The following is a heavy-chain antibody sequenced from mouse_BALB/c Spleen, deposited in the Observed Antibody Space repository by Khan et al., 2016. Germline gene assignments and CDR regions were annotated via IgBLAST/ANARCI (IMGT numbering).Heavy chain of an antibody. V-gene: IGHV1-15*01. D-gene: IGHD2-3*01. Sequence: VQLQESGAELVRPGASVTLSCKALGYTFTDYEMHWVKQTPVPGLEWIAVIHPGSGGTAYNQSSKGTATLTAAKSSSTAHMDLSSLTSEDSAVYYCTIRRNYDGYYVEMDYWGQGSSVTVSS. CDR3: TIRRNYDGYYVEMDY. CDR2: IHPGSGGT. J-gene: IGHJ4*01. CDR1: GYTFTDYE.